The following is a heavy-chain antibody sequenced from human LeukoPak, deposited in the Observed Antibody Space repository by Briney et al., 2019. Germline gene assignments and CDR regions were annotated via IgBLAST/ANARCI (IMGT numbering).Heavy chain of an antibody. J-gene: IGHJ6*02. CDR2: ISYDGSNK. D-gene: IGHD6-13*01. V-gene: IGHV3-30*04. CDR1: GFTSSSYA. Sequence: GGSLRLSCAASGFTSSSYAMHWVRQAPGKGLEWVAVISYDGSNKYYADSVKGRFTISRDNSKNTLYLQMNSLRAEDTAVYYCARDCSSWYYYYYGMDVWGQGTTVTVSS. CDR3: ARDCSSWYYYYYGMDV.